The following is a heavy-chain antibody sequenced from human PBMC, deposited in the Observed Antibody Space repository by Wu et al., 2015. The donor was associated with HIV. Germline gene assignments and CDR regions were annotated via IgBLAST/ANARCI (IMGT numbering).Heavy chain of an antibody. CDR1: GGTFNNYG. CDR3: ASGIQAGGANY. V-gene: IGHV1-2*02. D-gene: IGHD5-18*01. CDR2: LNPNTGAA. Sequence: QVQLLQSGAEVKKPGSSVKVSCKASGGTFNNYGISWVRQAPGQGLEWMGRLNPNTGAADSAQNFQGRITLTRDTSINTAYMDLRSLRLDDTAIYYCASGIQAGGANYWGQGNPGHRLL. J-gene: IGHJ4*02.